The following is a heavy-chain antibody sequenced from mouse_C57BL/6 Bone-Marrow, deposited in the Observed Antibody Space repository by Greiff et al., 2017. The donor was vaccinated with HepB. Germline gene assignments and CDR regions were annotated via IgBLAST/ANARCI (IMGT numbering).Heavy chain of an antibody. V-gene: IGHV7-1*01. CDR3: ARDRTGTWYFDV. Sequence: EVKLVESGGGLVQPGRSLRLSCATSGFTFSDFYMEWVRQAPGKGLEWIAASRNKANDYTTEYSVSVKGRFIVSRDTSQSILYLQMNALRTEDTAIYYCARDRTGTWYFDVWGTGTTVTVSS. D-gene: IGHD4-1*01. CDR2: SRNKANDYTT. CDR1: GFTFSDFY. J-gene: IGHJ1*03.